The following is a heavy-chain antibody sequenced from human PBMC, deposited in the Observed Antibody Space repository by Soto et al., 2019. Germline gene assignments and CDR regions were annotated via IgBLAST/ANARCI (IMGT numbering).Heavy chain of an antibody. CDR2: ISSSGSTI. CDR3: ARDVTTFNDPYFDY. CDR1: GFTFSDYY. J-gene: IGHJ4*02. Sequence: GGSLRLSCAASGFTFSDYYMSWIRQAPGKGLEWVSYISSSGSTIYYADSVKGRFTISRDNAKNSLYLQMNSLRAEDTAVYYCARDVTTFNDPYFDYWGQGTLVTVSS. D-gene: IGHD4-4*01. V-gene: IGHV3-11*01.